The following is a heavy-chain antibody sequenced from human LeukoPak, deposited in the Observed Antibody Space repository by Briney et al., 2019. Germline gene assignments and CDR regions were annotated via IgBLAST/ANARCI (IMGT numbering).Heavy chain of an antibody. CDR3: ARDGVSWGYGNYNY. Sequence: RASVKVSCKASGYTFTSYGISWVRQAPGQGLEWMGIVNPSGGSTAYAQKFQDRVTMTRDMSTSTAYMELSRLRSDDTAVYYCARDGVSWGYGNYNYWGQGTLVTVSS. CDR2: VNPSGGST. CDR1: GYTFTSYG. V-gene: IGHV1-46*01. D-gene: IGHD3-3*01. J-gene: IGHJ4*02.